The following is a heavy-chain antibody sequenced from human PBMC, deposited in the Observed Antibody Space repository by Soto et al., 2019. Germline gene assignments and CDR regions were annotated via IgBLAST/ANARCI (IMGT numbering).Heavy chain of an antibody. Sequence: SVKVSCKASGCTFSSYAISWVRLAPGQGLEWMGGIIPIFGTPKYAQKFQGRVTIIADESTTTAYMELTSLRSEDTAVYYCATPSHYDNGGYSPPFDYWGQGTLVTVSS. CDR1: GCTFSSYA. D-gene: IGHD3-22*01. CDR2: IIPIFGTP. V-gene: IGHV1-69*13. CDR3: ATPSHYDNGGYSPPFDY. J-gene: IGHJ4*02.